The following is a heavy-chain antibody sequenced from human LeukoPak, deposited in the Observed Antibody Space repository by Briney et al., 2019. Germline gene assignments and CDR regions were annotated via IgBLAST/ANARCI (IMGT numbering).Heavy chain of an antibody. CDR1: GYTFTGYY. J-gene: IGHJ5*02. D-gene: IGHD3-10*01. Sequence: ASVKVSCKASGYTFTGYYMHWVRLAPGQGLEWMGWINPNSGGTNYAQKFQGRVTMTRDTSISTAYMELSRLRSDDTAVYYCARDPTLWFGELYEGYNWFDPWGQGTLVTVSS. CDR2: INPNSGGT. V-gene: IGHV1-2*02. CDR3: ARDPTLWFGELYEGYNWFDP.